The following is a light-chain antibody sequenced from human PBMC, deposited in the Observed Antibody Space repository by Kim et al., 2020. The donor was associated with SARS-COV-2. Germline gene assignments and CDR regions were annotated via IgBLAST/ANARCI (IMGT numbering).Light chain of an antibody. CDR1: SGSIASND. Sequence: KTVTISCTSNSGSIASNDVHWYQQRPDSAPTTVIYEDYKRASGVPNRFSGSIDSSSNSASLTISGLRTEDEADYYCQSYDSANQGVFGGGTQLTVL. CDR2: EDY. V-gene: IGLV6-57*02. CDR3: QSYDSANQGV. J-gene: IGLJ3*02.